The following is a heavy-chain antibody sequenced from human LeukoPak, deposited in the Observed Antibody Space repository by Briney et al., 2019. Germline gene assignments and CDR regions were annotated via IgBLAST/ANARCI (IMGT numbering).Heavy chain of an antibody. Sequence: GGSLRLSCAASGFIFTSYSMNWVRQAPGKGLEWVSYISSSSSTIYYADSVRGQFTISRDNAKNSLYLQMNSLRAEDTAVYYCARQRAGFTVTTSDYWGQGTLVTVSS. CDR3: ARQRAGFTVTTSDY. V-gene: IGHV3-48*01. D-gene: IGHD4-17*01. J-gene: IGHJ4*02. CDR1: GFIFTSYS. CDR2: ISSSSSTI.